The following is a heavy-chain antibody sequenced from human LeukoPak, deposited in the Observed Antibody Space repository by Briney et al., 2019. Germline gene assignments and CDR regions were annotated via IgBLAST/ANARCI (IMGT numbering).Heavy chain of an antibody. J-gene: IGHJ6*03. Sequence: PGGSLRLSCAASGFTFSNYWMTWVRQAPGKGLEWVADIKKDGSEKLYVKSVRGRFTVSRDNAKKSLFLQLKSLRAEDTTVYYCARDHGEVHGAYYMYVWGKGNTVTVS. CDR2: IKKDGSEK. CDR1: GFTFSNYW. D-gene: IGHD3-3*01. CDR3: ARDHGEVHGAYYMYV. V-gene: IGHV3-7*01.